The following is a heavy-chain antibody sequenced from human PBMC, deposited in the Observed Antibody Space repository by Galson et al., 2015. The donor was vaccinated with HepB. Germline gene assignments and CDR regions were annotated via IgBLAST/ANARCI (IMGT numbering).Heavy chain of an antibody. V-gene: IGHV3-33*01. CDR1: GFTFSSYN. Sequence: SLRLSCAASGFTFSSYNMHWVRQAPGKGLEWVAVIWYDGSNKYYADSVKGRFTISRDNSKNTLYLQMNSLRAEDTAVYYCARDIGQWLAEGFDYWGQGTLVTVSS. CDR3: ARDIGQWLAEGFDY. CDR2: IWYDGSNK. D-gene: IGHD6-19*01. J-gene: IGHJ4*02.